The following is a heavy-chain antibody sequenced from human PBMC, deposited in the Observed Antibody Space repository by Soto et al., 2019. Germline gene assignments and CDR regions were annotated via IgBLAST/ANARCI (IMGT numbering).Heavy chain of an antibody. J-gene: IGHJ3*02. Sequence: PWGSLTLSCASSGFTFSSYSTSWVRQAPGKGLEWVASMSSSRSYIYYAASAKRRIIISRANAKHSLHLQMNSLTAEVTAVYYCARDRAYDAFEIWGQGTMVTVSS. V-gene: IGHV3-21*01. CDR3: ARDRAYDAFEI. CDR2: MSSSRSYI. CDR1: GFTFSSYS.